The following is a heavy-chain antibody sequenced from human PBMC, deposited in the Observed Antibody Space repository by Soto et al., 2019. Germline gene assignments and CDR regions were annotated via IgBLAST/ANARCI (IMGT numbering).Heavy chain of an antibody. CDR2: ISWNSGSI. Sequence: EVQLVESGGGLVQPGRSLRLSCAASGFTFDDYAMHWVRQAPGKGLEWVSGISWNSGSIGYADSVKGRFTISRDNAKNSLYLQMNSLRAEDTALYYCAKDPGLRYSSGWPPAYFDYWGQGTLVTVSS. V-gene: IGHV3-9*01. D-gene: IGHD6-19*01. CDR3: AKDPGLRYSSGWPPAYFDY. J-gene: IGHJ4*02. CDR1: GFTFDDYA.